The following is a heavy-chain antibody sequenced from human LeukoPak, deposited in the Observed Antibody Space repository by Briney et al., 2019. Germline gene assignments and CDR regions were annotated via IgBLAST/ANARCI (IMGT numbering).Heavy chain of an antibody. J-gene: IGHJ5*02. CDR1: GFTFSSYS. CDR3: ARDYYYDSSGYLRFDP. V-gene: IGHV3-21*01. CDR2: ISSSSSYI. D-gene: IGHD3-22*01. Sequence: GGSLRLSCAASGFTFSSYSMNWVRQAPGKGLEWVSSISSSSSYIYYADSVKGRFTISRDNAKNSLYLQMNCLRAEDTAVYYCARDYYYDSSGYLRFDPWGQGTLVTVSS.